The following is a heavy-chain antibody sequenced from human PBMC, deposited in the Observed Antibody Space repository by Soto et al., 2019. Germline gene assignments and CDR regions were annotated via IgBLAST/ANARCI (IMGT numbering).Heavy chain of an antibody. CDR1: GGSITSAGYS. V-gene: IGHV4-30-2*01. Sequence: PSETLSLTCAVSGGSITSAGYSWSWIRQPPGKGLEWIGYIYHRGSTYYNPSLKSRVTIAVDRSKNQFSLKLSSVTGADTAVYYWDRSARYCSGGSCHSYIDYWGQGTLVTVSS. CDR3: DRSARYCSGGSCHSYIDY. J-gene: IGHJ4*02. CDR2: IYHRGST. D-gene: IGHD2-15*01.